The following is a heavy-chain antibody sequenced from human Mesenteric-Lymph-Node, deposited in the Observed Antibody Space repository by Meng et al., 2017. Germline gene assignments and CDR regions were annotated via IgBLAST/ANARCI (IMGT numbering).Heavy chain of an antibody. J-gene: IGHJ4*02. D-gene: IGHD4-11*01. CDR3: AREVFGGTTVTTFDY. CDR1: GYTFTGYY. Sequence: ASVKVSCKASGYTFTGYYMHWVRQAPGQGLEWMGWINPNSGGTNYAQKFQGRVTMTRDTSISTAYMELSSLRSEDTAVYYCAREVFGGTTVTTFDYWGQGTLVTVSS. V-gene: IGHV1-2*02. CDR2: INPNSGGT.